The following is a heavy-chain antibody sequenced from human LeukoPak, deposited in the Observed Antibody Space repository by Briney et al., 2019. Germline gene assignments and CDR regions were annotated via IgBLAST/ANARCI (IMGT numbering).Heavy chain of an antibody. V-gene: IGHV3-74*03. J-gene: IGHJ4*02. CDR2: INGDGTST. Sequence: GGSLRLSCAASGFIFSSYWMHWVRQKPGEGPLWLSRINGDGTSTAYAHSVQGRFIISRDNAKNTLYLQMNSLRVDDTAVCYCTRQWHTPSDYWGQGTVVTVSS. D-gene: IGHD6-19*01. CDR3: TRQWHTPSDY. CDR1: GFIFSSYW.